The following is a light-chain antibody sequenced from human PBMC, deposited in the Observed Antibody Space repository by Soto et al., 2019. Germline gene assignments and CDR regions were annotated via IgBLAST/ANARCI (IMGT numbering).Light chain of an antibody. CDR2: GAS. V-gene: IGKV3-15*01. J-gene: IGKJ4*01. CDR1: QSVSSN. Sequence: EIVMTQSPATLSVSPGERATLSCRASQSVSSNLDWYQQKPGQAPRLLIYGASTRATGIPARFSGSGSGTEFTLTISSLQSEDFAVYYCQQNNNWPLTFGGGTKVEIK. CDR3: QQNNNWPLT.